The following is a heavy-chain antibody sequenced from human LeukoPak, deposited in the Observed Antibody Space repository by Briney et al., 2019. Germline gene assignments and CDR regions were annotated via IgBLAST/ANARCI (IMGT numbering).Heavy chain of an antibody. D-gene: IGHD1-1*01. V-gene: IGHV4-59*12. CDR3: ARGGVHYYFDY. CDR2: IYHSGST. CDR1: GGSISSYY. J-gene: IGHJ4*02. Sequence: SETLSLTCTVSGGSISSYYWSWIRQPPGKGLEWIGYIYHSGSTYYNPSLKSRVTISVDRSKNQFSLKLSSVTAADTAVYYCARGGVHYYFDYWGQGTLVTVSS.